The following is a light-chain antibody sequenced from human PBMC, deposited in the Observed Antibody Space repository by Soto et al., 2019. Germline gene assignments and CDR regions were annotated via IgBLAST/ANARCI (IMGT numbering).Light chain of an antibody. CDR3: TSYAGSNKFVV. V-gene: IGLV2-8*01. CDR2: EVT. J-gene: IGLJ2*01. Sequence: QSALTQPPSASGSPGQSVTISCTGTSSDVGAYNYVSWYQQHPGKAPKLIIYEVTKRPSGVPGRFSGSKSGNTASLTVSGLQADDEGDYYCTSYAGSNKFVVFGGGTKLTVL. CDR1: SSDVGAYNY.